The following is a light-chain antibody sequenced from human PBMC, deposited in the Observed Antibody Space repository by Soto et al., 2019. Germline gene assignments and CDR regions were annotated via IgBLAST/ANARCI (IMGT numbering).Light chain of an antibody. Sequence: DIVMTQSPLSLPVTPGEPASISCRSSQSLLHSNGYNYLDWYLQKPGQSPQLLIYLGSNRASGVPDRFSGSGSGTDFTMQIRRVEAEDVGVYYCMQPLPSWTFGQGTKVDIK. J-gene: IGKJ1*01. CDR3: MQPLPSWT. CDR2: LGS. V-gene: IGKV2-28*01. CDR1: QSLLHSNGYNY.